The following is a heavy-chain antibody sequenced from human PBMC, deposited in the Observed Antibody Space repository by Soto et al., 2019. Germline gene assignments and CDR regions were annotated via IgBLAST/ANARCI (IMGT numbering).Heavy chain of an antibody. D-gene: IGHD6-19*01. Sequence: QVQLVQSGTEVKKPGSSVRVSCKVSGGSFSDYAITWVRQAPGQGLEWMGGIIPKFPTGEYAKKFQGTVKIAADKSTSTVYLEVSSLRHEATAVYYCARDGVRGGWYYFDLWGQGTQVSVSS. CDR3: ARDGVRGGWYYFDL. CDR1: GGSFSDYA. CDR2: IIPKFPTG. J-gene: IGHJ4*02. V-gene: IGHV1-69*06.